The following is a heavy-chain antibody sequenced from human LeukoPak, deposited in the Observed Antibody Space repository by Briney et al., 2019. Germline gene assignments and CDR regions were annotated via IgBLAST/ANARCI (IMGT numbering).Heavy chain of an antibody. Sequence: PGGSLRLSCAASGFTFSSYWMNWVRQAPGKGLVWVSRIASDGSSTTYADSVKGRFIISRDNSKNTLSLQMNSLRLEDTAVYYCARGLPGGFVGFSSSYYPLDHWGQGTLVTVSS. V-gene: IGHV3-74*01. D-gene: IGHD6-13*01. CDR2: IASDGSST. CDR1: GFTFSSYW. J-gene: IGHJ4*02. CDR3: ARGLPGGFVGFSSSYYPLDH.